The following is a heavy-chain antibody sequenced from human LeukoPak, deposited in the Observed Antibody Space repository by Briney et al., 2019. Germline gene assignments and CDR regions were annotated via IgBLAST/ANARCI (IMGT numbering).Heavy chain of an antibody. J-gene: IGHJ4*02. Sequence: ASVKVSCMASGYTFTGYYMHWVRQAPGQGLEWMGWINPNSGGTNYAQKFQGRVTMTRDTSISTAYMELSRLRSDDTAVYYCARRGITGTTYYFDYWGQGTLVTVSS. D-gene: IGHD1-7*01. CDR1: GYTFTGYY. CDR3: ARRGITGTTYYFDY. CDR2: INPNSGGT. V-gene: IGHV1-2*02.